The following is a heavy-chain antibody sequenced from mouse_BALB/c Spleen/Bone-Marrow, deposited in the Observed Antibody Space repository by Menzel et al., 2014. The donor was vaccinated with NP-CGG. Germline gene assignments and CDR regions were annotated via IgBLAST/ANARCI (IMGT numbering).Heavy chain of an antibody. V-gene: IGHV2-6-7*01. CDR1: GFSLSGYA. D-gene: IGHD3-2*02. CDR2: IWGDGST. J-gene: IGHJ4*01. CDR3: ARYQEYRNFYYAMDY. Sequence: VQLQQSGPGLVAPSQSLSITCTVSGFSLSGYAVNWVRQPPGKGLEWLGMIWGDGSTDYNSALKSRLNIRKDNSKSQVFLKMSSLQTVDTANYYCARYQEYRNFYYAMDYWGQGIPVTVSS.